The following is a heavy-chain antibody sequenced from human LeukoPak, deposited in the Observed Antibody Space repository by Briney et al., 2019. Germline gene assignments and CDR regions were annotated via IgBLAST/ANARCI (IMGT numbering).Heavy chain of an antibody. CDR2: IGSTDT. J-gene: IGHJ3*02. Sequence: GGSLGLSCAASGFTFNIFAMSWVRQAPGKGLEWVSTIGSTDTYYADSVKGWFTISRDNSKNTLHLQMNSLRAEDTAIYYCAKDSIDHNGVYDAFDIWGQGTLVTVSS. CDR3: AKDSIDHNGVYDAFDI. V-gene: IGHV3-23*01. CDR1: GFTFNIFA. D-gene: IGHD1-1*01.